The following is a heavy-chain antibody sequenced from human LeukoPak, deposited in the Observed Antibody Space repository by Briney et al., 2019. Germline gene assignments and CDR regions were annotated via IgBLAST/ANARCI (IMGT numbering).Heavy chain of an antibody. CDR2: IIPIFGTA. D-gene: IGHD3-22*01. CDR3: ARDFYDSSGYSVY. V-gene: IGHV1-69*05. CDR1: GGTFSSYA. J-gene: IGHJ4*02. Sequence: AASVKVSCKASGGTFSSYAISWVRQAPGQGLEWMGRIIPIFGTANYAQKFQGRVTITTDESTSTAYMELSSLRSEDTAVYYCARDFYDSSGYSVYWGQGTLVTVSS.